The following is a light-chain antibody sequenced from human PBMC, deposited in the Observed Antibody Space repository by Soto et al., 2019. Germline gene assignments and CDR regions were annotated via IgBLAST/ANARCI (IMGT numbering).Light chain of an antibody. V-gene: IGKV3-15*01. CDR2: GAS. Sequence: EMVMTQSPATLSVSPGERATLSCRASQSVSSNLAWYQQKPGQAPRLLIYGASYRATGIPARFSGSGSGTEFTLTIGSLQSEDFAVYYCQQYNDWWTFGQGTKVEIK. CDR3: QQYNDWWT. J-gene: IGKJ1*01. CDR1: QSVSSN.